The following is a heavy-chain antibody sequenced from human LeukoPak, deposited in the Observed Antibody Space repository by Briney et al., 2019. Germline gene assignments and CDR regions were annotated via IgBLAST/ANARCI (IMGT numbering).Heavy chain of an antibody. CDR1: GFTFNDYY. CDR3: ARPKYSGYAGYFDY. Sequence: GGSLRLSCAASGFTFNDYYMSWIRQAPGKGLEWVSYISSSSTYTNYADSVKGRFTISRDNAKNSLYLQMNSLRAEDTAVYYCARPKYSGYAGYFDYGGRGTLVTVSS. J-gene: IGHJ4*02. D-gene: IGHD5-12*01. CDR2: ISSSSTYT. V-gene: IGHV3-11*03.